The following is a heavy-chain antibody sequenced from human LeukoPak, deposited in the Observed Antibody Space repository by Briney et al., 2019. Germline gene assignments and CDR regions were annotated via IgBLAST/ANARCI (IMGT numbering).Heavy chain of an antibody. V-gene: IGHV3-23*01. CDR1: GLTFSNYA. CDR2: ISGSGGST. D-gene: IGHD3-3*01. CDR3: AKGGQNYDFWRFDY. J-gene: IGHJ4*02. Sequence: GGSLRLSCAACGLTFSNYAMKWVRQAPGKGVEGGSSISGSGGSTYFAGSVKGRVTISRDNSKNTMYMQMNSLRVEDTAVYYCAKGGQNYDFWRFDYWGQGSLVTVSS.